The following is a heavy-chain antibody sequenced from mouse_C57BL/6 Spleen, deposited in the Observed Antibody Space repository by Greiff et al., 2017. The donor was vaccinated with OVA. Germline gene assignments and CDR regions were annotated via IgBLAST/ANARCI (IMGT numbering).Heavy chain of an antibody. CDR3: ARTTVGATGFDY. CDR2: IDPSDSYT. D-gene: IGHD1-1*01. J-gene: IGHJ2*01. V-gene: IGHV1-50*01. CDR1: GYTFTSYW. Sequence: VQLQQPGAELVKPGASVKLSCKASGYTFTSYWMQWVKQRPGQGLEWIGEIDPSDSYTNYNQKFKGKATLTVDTSSSTAYMQLSSLTSEDSAVYDCARTTVGATGFDYWGQGTTLTVSS.